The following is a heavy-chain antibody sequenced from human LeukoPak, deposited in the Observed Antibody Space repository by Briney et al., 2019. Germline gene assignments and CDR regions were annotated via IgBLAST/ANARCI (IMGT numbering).Heavy chain of an antibody. CDR3: ATASRGNYYSFDY. CDR2: IHYSGNT. V-gene: IGHV4-59*01. J-gene: IGHJ4*02. Sequence: SETLSLTCTVSGGSISGYYWSWVRQPPGKGLEWIGYIHYSGNTNYNPSLKSRVTISLDTSKNQFSLKLTSVTAADTAMYYCATASRGNYYSFDYWGQGTLVTVSS. D-gene: IGHD1-26*01. CDR1: GGSISGYY.